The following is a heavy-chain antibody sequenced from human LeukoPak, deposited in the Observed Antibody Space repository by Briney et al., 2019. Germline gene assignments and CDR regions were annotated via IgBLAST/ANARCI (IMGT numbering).Heavy chain of an antibody. CDR2: IKSKTDGGTT. CDR1: GFTFSNAW. CDR3: TTVVIVAFDI. Sequence: AGGSLRLSWAASGFTFSNAWMSGVREAPGRGLEWVGRIKSKTDGGTTDYAAPVKGRFTISRDDSKNTLYLQMNSLKTEDTAVYYCTTVVIVAFDIWGQGTMVTVSS. D-gene: IGHD3-22*01. J-gene: IGHJ3*02. V-gene: IGHV3-15*01.